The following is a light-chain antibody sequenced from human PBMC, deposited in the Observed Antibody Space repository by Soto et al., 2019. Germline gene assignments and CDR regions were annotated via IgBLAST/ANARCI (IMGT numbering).Light chain of an antibody. J-gene: IGKJ2*03. Sequence: IPMTQSPSTLSASVGDRVSITCRASQTIVSLLAWYQQKPGKAPKLVIYKASSLESGVPSRYSGSGSGTEFTLTISGLQPDDFATYYCQQYNSYPYSFGQGTKLEIK. CDR1: QTIVSL. CDR2: KAS. CDR3: QQYNSYPYS. V-gene: IGKV1-5*03.